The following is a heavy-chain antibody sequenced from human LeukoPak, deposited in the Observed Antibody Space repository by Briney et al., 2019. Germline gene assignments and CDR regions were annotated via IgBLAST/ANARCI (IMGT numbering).Heavy chain of an antibody. Sequence: SQTLSLTCTVSGGSISSGSYYWSWIRQPAGKGLEWIVRIYTSGSTNYNPSLKRLVTISVDTSKNQFSLKLSSVTAADTAVYYCARDRSKQWLSWYFDLWGRGTLVTVSS. CDR3: ARDRSKQWLSWYFDL. D-gene: IGHD6-19*01. CDR2: IYTSGST. J-gene: IGHJ2*01. V-gene: IGHV4-61*02. CDR1: GGSISSGSYY.